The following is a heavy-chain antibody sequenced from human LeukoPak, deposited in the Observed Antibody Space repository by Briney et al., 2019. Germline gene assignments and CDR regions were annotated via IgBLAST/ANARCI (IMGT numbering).Heavy chain of an antibody. CDR2: ISNDGGGT. CDR3: AKGSSGYFFDL. J-gene: IGHJ4*02. D-gene: IGHD3-22*01. Sequence: GGSLRLSCAASGFIFNNYGLVWVRQAPGKGLEWVSAISNDGGGTTYADFVKGRFSVSRDNSKNTLFLQMSSLRAEDTALYYCAKGSSGYFFDLWGQGTLVTVSS. V-gene: IGHV3-23*01. CDR1: GFIFNNYG.